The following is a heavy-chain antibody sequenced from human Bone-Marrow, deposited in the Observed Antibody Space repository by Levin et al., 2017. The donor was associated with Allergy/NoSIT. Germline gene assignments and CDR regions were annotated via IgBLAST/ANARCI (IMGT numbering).Heavy chain of an antibody. J-gene: IGHJ3*02. D-gene: IGHD2-15*01. CDR3: ARGYIVVVVSAPDAFDI. CDR2: INHSGST. V-gene: IGHV4-34*01. Sequence: SETLSLTCAVYGGSFSDYYWNWIRQPPGKGLEWIAEINHSGSTHYNPSLKSRVTISVDTSKNQFSLKLSSVTAADTAVYYCARGYIVVVVSAPDAFDIWGQGTLVTVSS. CDR1: GGSFSDYY.